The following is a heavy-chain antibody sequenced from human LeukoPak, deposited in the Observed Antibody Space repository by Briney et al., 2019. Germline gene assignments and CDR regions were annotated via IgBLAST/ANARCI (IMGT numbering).Heavy chain of an antibody. J-gene: IGHJ6*02. Sequence: GGSLRLSCAASGFTFNSYAMHWVRQAPGKGLEWVAVISYDGSNKYYADSVKGRFTISRDNSKNTLYLQMNSLRAEDTAVYYCAKGIAAVYYYYYYGMDVWGQGTTVTVSS. CDR2: ISYDGSNK. D-gene: IGHD6-13*01. CDR3: AKGIAAVYYYYYYGMDV. CDR1: GFTFNSYA. V-gene: IGHV3-30*04.